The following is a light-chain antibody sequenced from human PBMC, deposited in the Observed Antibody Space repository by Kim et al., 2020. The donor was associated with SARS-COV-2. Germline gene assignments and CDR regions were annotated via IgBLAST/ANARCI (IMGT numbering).Light chain of an antibody. CDR2: TNN. J-gene: IGLJ3*02. Sequence: GQRGTISCSGSSSNIGSKTVNWYQHFPGTTPKLLIFTNNQRPSGVPDRFSGSKSGTSASLAISGLQSEDEADYYCAAWDVSLNGPVFGGGTQLTVL. V-gene: IGLV1-44*01. CDR1: SSNIGSKT. CDR3: AAWDVSLNGPV.